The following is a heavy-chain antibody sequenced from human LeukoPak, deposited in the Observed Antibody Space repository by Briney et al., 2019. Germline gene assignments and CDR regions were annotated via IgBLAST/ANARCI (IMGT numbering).Heavy chain of an antibody. Sequence: GGSLRLSCAASGFTFSSYSMNWVRQAPGKGLEWVSSISSSGSNIYYADSVKGRFTVSRDNAKNSLYLQMNSLRAEDMAVYYCATNSTVTRVGFDYWGQGTLVTVSS. V-gene: IGHV3-21*01. CDR2: ISSSGSNI. CDR3: ATNSTVTRVGFDY. D-gene: IGHD4-17*01. J-gene: IGHJ4*02. CDR1: GFTFSSYS.